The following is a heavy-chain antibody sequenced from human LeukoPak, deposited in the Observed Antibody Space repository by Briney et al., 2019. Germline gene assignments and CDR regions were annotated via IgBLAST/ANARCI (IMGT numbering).Heavy chain of an antibody. D-gene: IGHD3-3*01. CDR2: ISYDGSNK. CDR3: AKDPLLEWFDY. Sequence: GGSLRLSCAASGFTFSSYGMHWVRQAPGKGLEWVAVISYDGSNKYYADSVKGRFTISRDNSKNTLYLQMNSLRAEDTAVYYCAKDPLLEWFDYWGQGTLVTVSS. V-gene: IGHV3-30*18. CDR1: GFTFSSYG. J-gene: IGHJ4*02.